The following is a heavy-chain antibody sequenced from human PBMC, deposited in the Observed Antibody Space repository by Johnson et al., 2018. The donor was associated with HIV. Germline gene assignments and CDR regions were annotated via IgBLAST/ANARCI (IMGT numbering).Heavy chain of an antibody. J-gene: IGHJ3*02. D-gene: IGHD6-13*01. CDR2: IWYDGSNK. Sequence: QVQLVESGGGVVQPGRSLRLSCAASGFTFSSYGIHWVRQASGKGLEWVAIIWYDGSNKYYADSVKGRFIISRDNSKNTLLLQMNSLRAEDTAVYYCAKCIWGSSLIDAFDIWGQGTRVTVSS. V-gene: IGHV3-33*06. CDR3: AKCIWGSSLIDAFDI. CDR1: GFTFSSYG.